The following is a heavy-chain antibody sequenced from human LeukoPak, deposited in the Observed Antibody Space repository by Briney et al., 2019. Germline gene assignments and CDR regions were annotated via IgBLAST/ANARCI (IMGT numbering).Heavy chain of an antibody. J-gene: IGHJ5*02. CDR3: AREEDTDLVTVWFDP. CDR1: GYTFTGSY. CDR2: INPNSGGT. D-gene: IGHD5-18*01. Sequence: GASVKVSCKASGYTFTGSYMHWVRQAPGQGLEWIGRINPNSGGTHYAQKFQGRVTMTRDTSIITVYMELTRLRSDDTAIYYCAREEDTDLVTVWFDPWGQGTLVTVSS. V-gene: IGHV1-2*06.